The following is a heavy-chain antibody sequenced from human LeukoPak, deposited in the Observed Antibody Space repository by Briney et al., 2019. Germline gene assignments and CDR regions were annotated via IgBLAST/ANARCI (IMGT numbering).Heavy chain of an antibody. CDR2: IYYSGRT. CDR3: ARVYGDYPSYFDL. CDR1: GDSIRGGGYY. V-gene: IGHV4-31*03. D-gene: IGHD4-17*01. Sequence: PSQTLSLTCTVSGDSIRGGGYYWSWVRQHPGKGLEWIGYIYYSGRTYYNTSLKSRLTISADTSKNQFSLKMSSVTAADTAVYYCARVYGDYPSYFDLWGQGTLVAVSS. J-gene: IGHJ4*02.